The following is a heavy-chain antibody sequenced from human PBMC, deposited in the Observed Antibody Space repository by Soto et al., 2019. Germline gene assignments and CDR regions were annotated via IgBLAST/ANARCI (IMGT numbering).Heavy chain of an antibody. J-gene: IGHJ4*02. D-gene: IGHD6-25*01. CDR3: ARDYSSVWYFDY. CDR2: ISSSSTTM. V-gene: IGHV3-48*01. Sequence: PGGSLRLSCAASGFTFSSHSMNWVRQAPGKGLEWVSYISSSSTTMYYADSVKGRFTISRDNAKNSLYLQMNSLRAEDTAVYYCARDYSSVWYFDYWGQGTLVTVSS. CDR1: GFTFSSHS.